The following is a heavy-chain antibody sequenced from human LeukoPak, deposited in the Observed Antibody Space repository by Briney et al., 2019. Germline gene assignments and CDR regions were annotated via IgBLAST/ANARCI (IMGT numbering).Heavy chain of an antibody. CDR2: ISGDGGST. CDR1: GFTFDDYA. D-gene: IGHD3-22*01. Sequence: GGSLRLSCAASGFTFDDYATHWVRQAPGKGLEWVSLISGDGGSTYYADSVKGRFTISRDNSKNSLYLQMNSLRTEDTALYYCAKGQTSPPRLVVVIMYYFDYWGQGTLVTVSS. J-gene: IGHJ4*02. CDR3: AKGQTSPPRLVVVIMYYFDY. V-gene: IGHV3-43*02.